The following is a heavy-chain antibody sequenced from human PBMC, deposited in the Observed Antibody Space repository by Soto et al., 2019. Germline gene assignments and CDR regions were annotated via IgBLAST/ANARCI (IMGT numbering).Heavy chain of an antibody. D-gene: IGHD4-17*01. Sequence: SETLSLTCTVSCGSISSSSYYWGWIRQPPGKGLEWIGSIYYSGSTYYNPSLKSRVTISVDTSKNQFSLKLSSVTAADTAVFYCARFVYGDYISDNWFDPWGQGTLVTVSS. J-gene: IGHJ5*02. CDR2: IYYSGST. V-gene: IGHV4-39*01. CDR1: CGSISSSSYY. CDR3: ARFVYGDYISDNWFDP.